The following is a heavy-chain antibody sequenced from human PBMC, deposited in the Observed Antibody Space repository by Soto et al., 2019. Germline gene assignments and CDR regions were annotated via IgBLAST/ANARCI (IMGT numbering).Heavy chain of an antibody. CDR2: IKQDGSEQ. CDR3: GRESGSYGFDY. Sequence: GGCLRLSCAACGYKFNSYWMCWVRQAAGKGLEWVASIKQDGSEQVYVDSVKGRFTISRDNAKNSLFLQMNSLRVEDTAVYYCGRESGSYGFDYWGQGARVTVSS. CDR1: GYKFNSYW. V-gene: IGHV3-7*03. J-gene: IGHJ4*02. D-gene: IGHD1-26*01.